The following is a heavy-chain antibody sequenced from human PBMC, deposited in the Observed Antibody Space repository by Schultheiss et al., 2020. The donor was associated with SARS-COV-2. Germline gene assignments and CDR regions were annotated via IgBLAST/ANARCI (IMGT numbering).Heavy chain of an antibody. Sequence: GESLKISCAASGFTFSSYAMHWVRQAPGKGLEWVAVISYDGSNKYYADSVKGRFTISRDNSKNTLYLQMNSLRAEDTAVYYCARDWGLYYYDSSGAFDIWGQGTMVTVSS. J-gene: IGHJ3*02. CDR1: GFTFSSYA. CDR3: ARDWGLYYYDSSGAFDI. CDR2: ISYDGSNK. V-gene: IGHV3-30*01. D-gene: IGHD3-22*01.